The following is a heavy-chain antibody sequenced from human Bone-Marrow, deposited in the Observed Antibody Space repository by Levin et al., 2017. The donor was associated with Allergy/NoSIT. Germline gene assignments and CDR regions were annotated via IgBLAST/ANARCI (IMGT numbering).Heavy chain of an antibody. CDR3: AKDPGITIFGVGGYSDY. V-gene: IGHV3-9*01. Sequence: GGSLRLSCAASGFTFDDYAMHWVRQAPGKGLEWVSGISWNSGSIGYADSVKGRFTISRDNAKNSLYLQMNSLRAEDTALYYCAKDPGITIFGVGGYSDYWGQGTLVTVSS. CDR1: GFTFDDYA. CDR2: ISWNSGSI. J-gene: IGHJ4*02. D-gene: IGHD3-3*01.